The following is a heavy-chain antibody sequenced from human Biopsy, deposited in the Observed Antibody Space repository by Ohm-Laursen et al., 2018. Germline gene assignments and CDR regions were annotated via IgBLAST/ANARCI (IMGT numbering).Heavy chain of an antibody. D-gene: IGHD2-21*01. J-gene: IGHJ4*02. Sequence: SLRLSCTASGFSFNDYTFHWIRQVPGKGLEWVSLISWDGGYAYYGDSVKGRFTITSANNNDSVYLKMHSLRIEDTAIYFCAKTRLLYCGANDCSYFDSWGQGTLVTVSS. V-gene: IGHV3-43*01. CDR2: ISWDGGYA. CDR1: GFSFNDYT. CDR3: AKTRLLYCGANDCSYFDS.